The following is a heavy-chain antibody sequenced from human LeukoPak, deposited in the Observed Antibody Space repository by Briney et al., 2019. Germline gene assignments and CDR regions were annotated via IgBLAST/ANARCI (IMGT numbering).Heavy chain of an antibody. Sequence: ASVKVSCKASGYTFTSYDINWVRQATGQGLEWMGWMNPNSGNTGYAQKFQGRVTITRNTSISTAYMELSSLRSEDTAVYYCARGSACYYDSSGYSDWGQGTLVTVSS. CDR3: ARGSACYYDSSGYSD. D-gene: IGHD3-22*01. V-gene: IGHV1-8*03. CDR1: GYTFTSYD. J-gene: IGHJ4*02. CDR2: MNPNSGNT.